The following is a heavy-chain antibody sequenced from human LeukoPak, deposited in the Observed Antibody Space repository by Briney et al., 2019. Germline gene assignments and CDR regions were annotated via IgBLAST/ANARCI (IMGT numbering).Heavy chain of an antibody. CDR3: ARGPGGYCSSSSCRFDS. J-gene: IGHJ4*02. CDR2: IKQDGSEK. Sequence: SGGSLRLSCAACGFTFSSYWMSWVRQVPGKGLEWVANIKQDGSEKYYVDSVKGRFAISRDNAKNSLDLQMNSLRAEDTAVYYCARGPGGYCSSSSCRFDSWGQGTLVTVSS. V-gene: IGHV3-7*01. CDR1: GFTFSSYW. D-gene: IGHD2-15*01.